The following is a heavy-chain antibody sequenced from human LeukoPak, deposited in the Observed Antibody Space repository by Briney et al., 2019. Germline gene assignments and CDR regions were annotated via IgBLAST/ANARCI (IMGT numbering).Heavy chain of an antibody. CDR3: AKAEGFFGGYYDH. J-gene: IGHJ4*02. Sequence: GGSLRLSCAASGFMVDDYAMHWVRQVPGKGLEWVSGISWNSGSIDYADSVKGRFTISRDNAKNCLYLQVNSLRAEDTAFYFCAKAEGFFGGYYDHWGQGTLVTVSS. CDR1: GFMVDDYA. D-gene: IGHD4-23*01. CDR2: ISWNSGSI. V-gene: IGHV3-9*01.